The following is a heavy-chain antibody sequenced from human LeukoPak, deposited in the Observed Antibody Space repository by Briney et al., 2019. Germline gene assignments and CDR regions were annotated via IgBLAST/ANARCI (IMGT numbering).Heavy chain of an antibody. Sequence: ASVKVSCKVSGHTFTDYYMHWVQQAPGKGLEWMGLVDPEDGETIYAEKFQGRVTITADTSTDTAYMELSSLRSEDTAVYYCATGWNRLLNRSFDYWGQGTLVTVSS. CDR3: ATGWNRLLNRSFDY. V-gene: IGHV1-69-2*01. CDR2: VDPEDGET. J-gene: IGHJ4*02. D-gene: IGHD2-15*01. CDR1: GHTFTDYY.